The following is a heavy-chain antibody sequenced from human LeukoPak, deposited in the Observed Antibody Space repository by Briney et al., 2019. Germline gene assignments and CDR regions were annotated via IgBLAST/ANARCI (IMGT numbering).Heavy chain of an antibody. CDR1: GYILTAYY. D-gene: IGHD4-17*01. Sequence: GASVKVSCKASGYILTAYYILWVRQDPGQGLEWVGRIHSSSGGTEYAQRFQGRVTVTRDTSISTAYVELSRLTSDDTAVYYCARNYGDLDYWGQGTLVTVSS. CDR2: IHSSSGGT. J-gene: IGHJ4*02. CDR3: ARNYGDLDY. V-gene: IGHV1-2*06.